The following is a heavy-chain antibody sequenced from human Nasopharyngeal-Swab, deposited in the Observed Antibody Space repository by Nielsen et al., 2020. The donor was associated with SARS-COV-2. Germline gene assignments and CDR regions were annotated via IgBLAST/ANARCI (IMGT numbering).Heavy chain of an antibody. J-gene: IGHJ6*03. Sequence: GGSLRLSCAASGFTFSSYAMSWVRQAPGKGLEWVSAISGSGGSTYYADSVKGRFTISRDNSKNTLYLQMNSLRAEDTAVYYCTKNTPMVDTYSYYMDVWGEGATVTVSS. D-gene: IGHD3-10*01. V-gene: IGHV3-23*01. CDR1: GFTFSSYA. CDR3: TKNTPMVDTYSYYMDV. CDR2: ISGSGGST.